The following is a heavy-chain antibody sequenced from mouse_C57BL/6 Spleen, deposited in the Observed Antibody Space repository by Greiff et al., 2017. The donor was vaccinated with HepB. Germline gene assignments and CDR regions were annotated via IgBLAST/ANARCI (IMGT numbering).Heavy chain of an antibody. CDR2: INPSSGYT. CDR3: ARGIDSSGRYAMDY. J-gene: IGHJ4*01. CDR1: GYTFTSYW. V-gene: IGHV1-7*01. D-gene: IGHD3-2*02. Sequence: QVQLQQSGAELVMPGASVKLSCKASGYTFTSYWMHWVKQRPGQGLEWIGYINPSSGYTKYNQKFKDKATLTADKSSSTAYMQLSSLTYEDSAVYYCARGIDSSGRYAMDYWGQGTSVTVSS.